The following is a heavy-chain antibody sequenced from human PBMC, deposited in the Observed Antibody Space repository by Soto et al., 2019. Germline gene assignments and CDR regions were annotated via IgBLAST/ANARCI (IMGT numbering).Heavy chain of an antibody. CDR3: AKEFYCATNYCSISDDY. CDR2: IGHNGAGT. CDR1: GLTFTSYA. D-gene: IGHD2-21*01. V-gene: IGHV3-23*01. J-gene: IGHJ4*02. Sequence: EVKLFESGGGLVQPGGSLRLSCAASGLTFTSYAMSWLRQAPGTGLDWVSVIGHNGAGTYYADSVKGRVTISRDTSTNTRYLLITSLRAKHAAVYSCAKEFYCATNYCSISDDYLEQGTLVTVS.